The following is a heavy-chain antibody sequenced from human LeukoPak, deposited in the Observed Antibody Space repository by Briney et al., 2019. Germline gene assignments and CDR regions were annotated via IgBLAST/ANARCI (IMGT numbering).Heavy chain of an antibody. CDR3: ARDREQWLHGGAFDI. CDR1: GFTFSDDY. CDR2: ISNSGYTI. D-gene: IGHD6-19*01. Sequence: GGSLRLSCAASGFTFSDDYMSWIRQAPGKGLEWVSYISNSGYTIYYADSVKGRFTISRDNAENSLYLQMNSLRAEDTAVYYCARDREQWLHGGAFDIWGQGTMVTVSS. V-gene: IGHV3-11*04. J-gene: IGHJ3*02.